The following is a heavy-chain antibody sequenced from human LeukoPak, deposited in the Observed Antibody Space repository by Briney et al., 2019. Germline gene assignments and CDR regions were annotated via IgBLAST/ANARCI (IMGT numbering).Heavy chain of an antibody. D-gene: IGHD1-1*01. CDR1: GGSISSHY. CDR2: IYYSGST. V-gene: IGHV4-59*11. J-gene: IGHJ6*03. CDR3: ATSGSPTTYYYYYMDV. Sequence: SETLSLTCTVSGGSISSHYWSWIRQPPGKGLEWIGYIYYSGSTNYNPSLKNRVTISVDTSKNQYSLKLSSATAADTAVYYCATSGSPTTYYYYYMDVWGKGTTVTVSS.